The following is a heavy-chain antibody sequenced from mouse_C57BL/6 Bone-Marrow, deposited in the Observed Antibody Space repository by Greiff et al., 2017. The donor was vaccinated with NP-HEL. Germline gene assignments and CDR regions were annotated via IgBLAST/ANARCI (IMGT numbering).Heavy chain of an antibody. V-gene: IGHV1-81*01. CDR2: IYPRSGNT. CDR3: ARDYGNWYFDV. Sequence: VQGVESGAELARPGASVKLSCKASGYTFTSYGISWVKQRTGQGLEWIGEIYPRSGNTYYNEKFKGKATLTADKSSSTAYMELRSLTSEDSAVYFCARDYGNWYFDVWGTGTTVTVSS. J-gene: IGHJ1*03. CDR1: GYTFTSYG. D-gene: IGHD1-1*01.